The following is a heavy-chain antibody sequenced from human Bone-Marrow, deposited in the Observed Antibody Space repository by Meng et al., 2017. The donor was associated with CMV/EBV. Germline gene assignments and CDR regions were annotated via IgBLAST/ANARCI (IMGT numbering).Heavy chain of an antibody. J-gene: IGHJ4*02. CDR3: ARGKSVNGNAAGS. V-gene: IGHV3-7*01. Sequence: GGSLRLSCVTSGFIFSNYWMTWVRQAPGKGLEWVANIKLDGSETHYADSVKGRFTISRDNAKNSLYLQMDSLRAEDTAVYYCARGKSVNGNAAGSWGQGTLVTVSS. CDR1: GFIFSNYW. CDR2: IKLDGSET. D-gene: IGHD3-10*01.